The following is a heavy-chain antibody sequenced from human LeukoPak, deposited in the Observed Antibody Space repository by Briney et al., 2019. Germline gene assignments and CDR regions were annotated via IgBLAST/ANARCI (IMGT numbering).Heavy chain of an antibody. Sequence: PGGSLRLSCAASGFTFPNYAMSWVRQAPGKGLEWVSLISDSGGSTSYADSVKGRFTISRDNAKSTLFLQMNNLQAEDTALYYCARGRFRDGYNPDYWGQGTLVTVSS. J-gene: IGHJ4*02. V-gene: IGHV3-23*01. CDR1: GFTFPNYA. CDR2: ISDSGGST. D-gene: IGHD5-24*01. CDR3: ARGRFRDGYNPDY.